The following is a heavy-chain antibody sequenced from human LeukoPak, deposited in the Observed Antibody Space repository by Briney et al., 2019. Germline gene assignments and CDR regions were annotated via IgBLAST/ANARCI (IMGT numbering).Heavy chain of an antibody. CDR2: INAGNGIT. Sequence: GASVKVSCKASGYTFTSYAMHWVRQAPGQRLEWMGWINAGNGITKYSQKFQGRVTMTRNTSISTAYMELSSLRSEDTAVYYCARGHDYGSGKGDYWGQGTLVTVSS. CDR1: GYTFTSYA. D-gene: IGHD3-10*01. J-gene: IGHJ4*02. V-gene: IGHV1-3*01. CDR3: ARGHDYGSGKGDY.